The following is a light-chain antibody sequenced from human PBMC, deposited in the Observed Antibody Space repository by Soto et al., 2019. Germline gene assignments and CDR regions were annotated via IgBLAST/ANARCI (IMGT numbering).Light chain of an antibody. V-gene: IGKV3-20*01. CDR3: QQYGSSLPYT. CDR2: DAS. CDR1: QSVSSSY. Sequence: EIVLTQSPGTLSLSPGERATLSCRASQSVSSSYLARYQQKPGQAPRLLIYDASGRATGIPDRFSGSGSGTDFTLTISRLEPEDFAVYYCQQYGSSLPYTFGQGTKLEIK. J-gene: IGKJ2*01.